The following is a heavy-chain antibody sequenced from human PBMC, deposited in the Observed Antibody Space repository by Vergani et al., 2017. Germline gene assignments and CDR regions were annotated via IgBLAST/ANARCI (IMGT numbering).Heavy chain of an antibody. J-gene: IGHJ4*02. V-gene: IGHV3-30*09. CDR3: ANDGTDIFVSSSGYAHLLYY. CDR1: GFGFKNFA. CDR2: VSKDGTHD. Sequence: QVSLVESGGGVVQPGRSLTPPCSASGFGFKNFAIHWVRQAPGQGLEWVATVSKDGTHDHYEPSVRCRFAVPRDNVKNTKYLQMDRLTTDDTAVYFCANDGTDIFVSSSGYAHLLYYWGQGILVTVSS. D-gene: IGHD3-22*01.